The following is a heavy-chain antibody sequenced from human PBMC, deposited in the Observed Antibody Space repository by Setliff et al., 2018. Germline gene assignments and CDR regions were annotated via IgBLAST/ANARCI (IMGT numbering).Heavy chain of an antibody. J-gene: IGHJ3*02. D-gene: IGHD1-1*01. Sequence: PSETLSLTCAVSGGSISSSNWWSWVHQPPGKGLEWIGEIYHSGSTNYNPSLKSRVTISVDKSKNQFSLKLSSVTAADTAVYYCARDKRNGATGAFDIWGQGTMVTVSS. V-gene: IGHV4-4*02. CDR1: GGSISSSNW. CDR3: ARDKRNGATGAFDI. CDR2: IYHSGST.